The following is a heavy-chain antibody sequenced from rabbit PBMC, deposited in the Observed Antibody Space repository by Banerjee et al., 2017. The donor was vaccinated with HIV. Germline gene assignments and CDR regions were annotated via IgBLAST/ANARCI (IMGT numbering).Heavy chain of an antibody. J-gene: IGHJ4*01. CDR3: TRDDGSGHYIDGYFNL. CDR1: GFSFSSGYD. V-gene: IGHV1S45*01. CDR2: IYTGNGKN. Sequence: QEQLVESGGGLVTPGASLTLICTASGFSFSSGYDMSWVRQAPGKGLEWIGFIYTGNGKNYYANWAKGRFTISRTSSTTVTLQVTSLTAADTATYFCTRDDGSGHYIDGYFNLWGQGTLVTVS. D-gene: IGHD1-1*01.